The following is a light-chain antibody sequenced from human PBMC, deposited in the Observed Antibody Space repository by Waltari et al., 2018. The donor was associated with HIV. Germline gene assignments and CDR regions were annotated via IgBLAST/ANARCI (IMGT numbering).Light chain of an antibody. V-gene: IGLV1-40*01. Sequence: HSVLTQPPSVSGAPGQRVTIPCTGSSSNIGAGFDVHWYQQLPGTAPKLLTFSNNNRPAWMPDLFAGAKSGTAASLGITGLQAEDEADYYCRSLDNGLSALFDGETKLSVL. CDR3: RSLDNGLSAL. CDR2: SNN. J-gene: IGLJ2*01. CDR1: SSNIGAGFD.